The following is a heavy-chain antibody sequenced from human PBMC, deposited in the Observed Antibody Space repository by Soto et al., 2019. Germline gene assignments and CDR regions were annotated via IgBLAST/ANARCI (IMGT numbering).Heavy chain of an antibody. V-gene: IGHV4-31*03. J-gene: IGHJ4*02. Sequence: QVQLRESGPGLVKPSQILSLTCTVSGGSISSGSYYWSWIRQHPGKGLEWIGYIYYSGSTYYNPSLKSRVTISLDTSKNQFSLKLSSVTAADTAVYYCAREGGDGVDYWGQGTLVTVSS. CDR1: GGSISSGSYY. CDR3: AREGGDGVDY. D-gene: IGHD3-16*01. CDR2: IYYSGST.